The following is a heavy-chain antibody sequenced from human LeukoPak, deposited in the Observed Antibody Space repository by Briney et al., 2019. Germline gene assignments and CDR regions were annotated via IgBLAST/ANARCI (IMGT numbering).Heavy chain of an antibody. V-gene: IGHV4-59*01. Sequence: PSETLSLTCTVSGGSISSYYWSWIRQPPGKGLEWIGYIYYSGSTNYNPSLKSRVTISVDTSKNQFSLKLSSVTAADTAVYYCASRPRIAAAAAFDYWGQGTLVTVSS. CDR2: IYYSGST. CDR1: GGSISSYY. J-gene: IGHJ4*02. CDR3: ASRPRIAAAAAFDY. D-gene: IGHD6-13*01.